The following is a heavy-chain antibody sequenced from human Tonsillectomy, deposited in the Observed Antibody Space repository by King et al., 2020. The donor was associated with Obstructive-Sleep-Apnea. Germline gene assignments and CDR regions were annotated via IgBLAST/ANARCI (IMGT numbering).Heavy chain of an antibody. Sequence: VQLVESGGGLVQPGGSLRLACAASGFACENYWMTWVRQGRGKGLEWVATINEDGSARYYGDFAKGRFTISRDNAKKSLYLRMNTLGAEDTAVYYCASCSGSVRYRDHYGMDVWGQGSRVTVSS. CDR2: INEDGSAR. D-gene: IGHD3-10*01. CDR1: GFACENYW. V-gene: IGHV3-7*01. CDR3: ASCSGSVRYRDHYGMDV. J-gene: IGHJ6*02.